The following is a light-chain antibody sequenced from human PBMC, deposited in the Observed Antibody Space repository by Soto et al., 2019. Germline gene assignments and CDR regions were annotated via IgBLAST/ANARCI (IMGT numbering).Light chain of an antibody. CDR3: QQYGNSPMT. CDR1: QSVSRSY. J-gene: IGKJ1*01. V-gene: IGKV3-20*01. Sequence: EIVLTQSPGTLSLSPGSRATLSCRASQSVSRSYLAWYQQKPGQAPRLLIYGASSRATGIPDRFSGSGSATDFTLTISRLDPDNFSVYYCQQYGNSPMTFGQGTKVEIK. CDR2: GAS.